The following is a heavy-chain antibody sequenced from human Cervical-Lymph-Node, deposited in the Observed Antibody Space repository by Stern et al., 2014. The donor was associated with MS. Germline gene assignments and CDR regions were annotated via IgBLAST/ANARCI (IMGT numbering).Heavy chain of an antibody. CDR3: VRIDYHSSGYYFFDY. Sequence: QVTLKESGPVLVKPTETLTLTCTVSGFSLSNARMGVSWIRQPPGKAPEWLAHIFSNDEKSYSTSLKNRLTISKDTSKSQVVLTMANMDPVDTASYYCVRIDYHSSGYYFFDYWGQGTLVTVSS. J-gene: IGHJ4*02. CDR2: IFSNDEK. CDR1: GFSLSNARMG. V-gene: IGHV2-26*01. D-gene: IGHD3-22*01.